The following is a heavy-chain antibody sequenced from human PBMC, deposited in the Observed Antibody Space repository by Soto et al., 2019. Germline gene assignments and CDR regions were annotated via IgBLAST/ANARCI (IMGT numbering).Heavy chain of an antibody. CDR2: IIPIFGTA. V-gene: IGHV1-69*13. CDR1: GGTFSSYA. Sequence: GASVKVSCKASGGTFSSYAISWVRQAPGQGLEWMGGIIPIFGTANYAQKFQGRVTITADESTSTAYMELSSLRSEDTAVYYCARDGEIFGPPNPDYYYGTDVWGQGTTVTVSS. D-gene: IGHD3-3*01. CDR3: ARDGEIFGPPNPDYYYGTDV. J-gene: IGHJ6*02.